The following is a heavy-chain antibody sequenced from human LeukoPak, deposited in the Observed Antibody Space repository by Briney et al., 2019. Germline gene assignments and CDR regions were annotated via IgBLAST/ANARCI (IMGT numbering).Heavy chain of an antibody. V-gene: IGHV3-73*01. D-gene: IGHD3-22*01. CDR1: GFTFSGSA. CDR2: IRSKANSYAT. J-gene: IGHJ4*02. CDR3: TRQGLQYYYDSSGSSDFDY. Sequence: GGSLKLSCAASGFTFSGSAMHWVRQASGKGLEWVGRIRSKANSYATAYAASVKGRFTISRDDSKNTAYLQMNSLKTEDTAVYYCTRQGLQYYYDSSGSSDFDYWGQGTLVTVSS.